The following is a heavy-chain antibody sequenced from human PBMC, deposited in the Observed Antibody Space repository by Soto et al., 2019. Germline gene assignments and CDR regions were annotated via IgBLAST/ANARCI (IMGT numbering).Heavy chain of an antibody. D-gene: IGHD3-16*01. CDR2: IKQDGSQK. CDR1: GFPFNRYW. V-gene: IGHV3-7*05. J-gene: IGHJ4*02. Sequence: GGSLRLSCATSGFPFNRYWISWVRQAPGKGLEWVANIKQDGSQKNYVDSVKGRFTLSRHNVKNSLFLQMNSLRGEDTAVFYCAPRVFDYVWGAPTYWGLGTLVPVSS. CDR3: APRVFDYVWGAPTY.